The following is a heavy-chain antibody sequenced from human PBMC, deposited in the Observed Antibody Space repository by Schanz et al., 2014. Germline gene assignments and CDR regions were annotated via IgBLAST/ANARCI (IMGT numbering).Heavy chain of an antibody. CDR3: ARDADYNPTSDFWYDAYDF. CDR1: GFSISFHW. D-gene: IGHD1-1*01. Sequence: EVQLVESGGGLVQPGGSLRLSCAASGFSISFHWMSWVRQAPGKGPEWVANIEGDGTRTYYVDSVKGRFTVSRDNAENSLYLHMRSPRVDDPAVYYCARDADYNPTSDFWYDAYDFWGQGTVVTVSS. CDR2: IEGDGTRT. J-gene: IGHJ3*01. V-gene: IGHV3-7*01.